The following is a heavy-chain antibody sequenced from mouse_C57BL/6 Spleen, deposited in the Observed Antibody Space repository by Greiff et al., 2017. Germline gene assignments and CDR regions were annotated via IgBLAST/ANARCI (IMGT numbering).Heavy chain of an antibody. V-gene: IGHV1-15*01. D-gene: IGHD1-1*01. CDR1: GYTFTDYE. CDR3: SSYYGSSPWFAY. CDR2: IDPETGGT. J-gene: IGHJ3*01. Sequence: VKLMESGAELVRPGASVTLSCKASGYTFTDYEMHWVKQTPVHGLEWIGAIDPETGGTAYNQKFKGKAILTADKSSSTAYMELRSLTSEDSAVYYCSSYYGSSPWFAYWGQGTLGTVSA.